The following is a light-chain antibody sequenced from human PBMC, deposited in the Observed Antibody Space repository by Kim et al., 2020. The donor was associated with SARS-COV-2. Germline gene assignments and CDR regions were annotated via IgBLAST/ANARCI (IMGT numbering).Light chain of an antibody. J-gene: IGLJ2*01. Sequence: QSVLTQPPSASGTPGQRVTISCSGSSSNIVSNTVNWYQQLPGTAPKLLIYSNDQRPSGVPDRISGSNSGTSASLAISGPQSEDEADYYCAAWDGSLNGVVFGGGTQLTVL. CDR2: SND. CDR3: AAWDGSLNGVV. CDR1: SSNIVSNT. V-gene: IGLV1-44*01.